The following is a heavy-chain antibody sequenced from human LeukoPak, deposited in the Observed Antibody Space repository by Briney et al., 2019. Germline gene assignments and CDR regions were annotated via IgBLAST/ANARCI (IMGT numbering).Heavy chain of an antibody. D-gene: IGHD3/OR15-3a*01. CDR1: GFTFSSYW. V-gene: IGHV3-7*01. CDR2: MKQDGSDK. Sequence: GGSLRLSCAASGFTFSSYWMSWVRQAPGKGLEWVASMKQDGSDKYYVDSVKGRFTISKDNAKNSVYLQMNSLRAEDTAVFYCARDSGTGWNYWGQGTLVTVSS. CDR3: ARDSGTGWNY. J-gene: IGHJ4*02.